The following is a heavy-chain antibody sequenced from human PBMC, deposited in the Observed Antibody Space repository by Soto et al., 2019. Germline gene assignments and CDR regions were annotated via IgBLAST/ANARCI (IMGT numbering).Heavy chain of an antibody. CDR1: GYTFINYG. Sequence: ASVKVSCKTSGYTFINYGISWVRHAPGQGPEWMGWISPYNDDTKYAQKFQGRVTMTTDTSTRTAYMEMRSLRSEDTAVYYCASGQQLVFAFDIWGQGTMVTVSS. D-gene: IGHD6-13*01. CDR2: ISPYNDDT. J-gene: IGHJ3*02. V-gene: IGHV1-18*01. CDR3: ASGQQLVFAFDI.